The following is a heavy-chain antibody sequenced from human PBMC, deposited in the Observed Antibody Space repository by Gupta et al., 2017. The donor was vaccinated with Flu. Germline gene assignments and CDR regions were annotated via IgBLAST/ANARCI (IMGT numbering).Heavy chain of an antibody. D-gene: IGHD2-8*01. CDR1: FTFTNHG. V-gene: IGHV3-33*01. CDR3: AREARYCTNLTGSQDV. J-gene: IGHJ3*01. CDR2: IWSDGSKT. Sequence: FTFTNHGMHWVRRAPGKGLGWMAVIWSDGSKTYYADSVKGRFTISRDNSKNTVYLQMNSLRVEDTAVYYCAREARYCTNLTGSQDVRGRGTVVTVSS.